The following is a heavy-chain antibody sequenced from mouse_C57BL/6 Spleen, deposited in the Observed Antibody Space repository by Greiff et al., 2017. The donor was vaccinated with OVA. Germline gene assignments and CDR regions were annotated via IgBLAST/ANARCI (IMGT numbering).Heavy chain of an antibody. CDR3: ARGGTRNAMDY. CDR1: GYTFTNYW. Sequence: QVHVKQSGAELVRPGTSVKMSCKASGYTFTNYWIGWAKQRPGHGLEWIGDIYPGGGYTNYNEKFKGKATLTADKSSSTAYMQFSSLTSEDSAIYYCARGGTRNAMDYWGQGTSVTVSS. D-gene: IGHD3-3*01. CDR2: IYPGGGYT. V-gene: IGHV1-63*01. J-gene: IGHJ4*01.